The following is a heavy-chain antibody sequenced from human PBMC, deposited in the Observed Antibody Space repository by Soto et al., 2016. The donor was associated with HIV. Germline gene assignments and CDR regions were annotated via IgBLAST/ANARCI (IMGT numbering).Heavy chain of an antibody. CDR3: AKDSGGGYSSHYGMDV. J-gene: IGHJ6*02. Sequence: EVQLLESGGGLVQPGGSLRLSCAASGFTFSSYAMSWVRQAPGKGLEWVSAISGSGGSTYYADSVKGRFTISRDNSKNTLYLQMNSLRAEDTAVYYCAKDSGGGYSSHYGMDVWGQGTTVTVSS. CDR1: GFTFSSYA. V-gene: IGHV3-23*01. D-gene: IGHD5-18*01. CDR2: ISGSGGST.